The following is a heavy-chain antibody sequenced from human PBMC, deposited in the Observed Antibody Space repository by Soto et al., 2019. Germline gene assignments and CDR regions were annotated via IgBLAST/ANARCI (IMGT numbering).Heavy chain of an antibody. CDR3: ARDLYSSSARYFDY. Sequence: GGPLSPSSAASGFTFGSYSMNWVRQAPGKGLEWVSPISSSSSYIYYADSVKGRFTISRDNAKNSLYLQMNSLRAEDTAVYYCARDLYSSSARYFDYWGQGTLVTVSS. CDR1: GFTFGSYS. D-gene: IGHD6-6*01. J-gene: IGHJ4*02. V-gene: IGHV3-21*01. CDR2: ISSSSSYI.